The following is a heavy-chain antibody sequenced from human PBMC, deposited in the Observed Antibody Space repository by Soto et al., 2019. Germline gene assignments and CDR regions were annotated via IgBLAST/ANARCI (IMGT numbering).Heavy chain of an antibody. CDR1: GYTFTSYY. CDR2: INPSGGST. D-gene: IGHD2-2*01. CDR3: ASKGYCSSTSCYGAPFDY. J-gene: IGHJ4*02. Sequence: ASVKVSCKASGYTFTSYYMHWVRQAPGQGLEWMGIINPSGGSTSYAQKFQGRVTMTRDTSTSTVYMELSSLRSEDTAVYYCASKGYCSSTSCYGAPFDYWGQGTLVTVSS. V-gene: IGHV1-46*03.